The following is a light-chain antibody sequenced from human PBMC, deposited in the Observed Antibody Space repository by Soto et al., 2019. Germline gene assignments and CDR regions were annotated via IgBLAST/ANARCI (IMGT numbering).Light chain of an antibody. V-gene: IGKV3-11*01. J-gene: IGKJ5*01. CDR3: QQRSNWPPPIT. CDR1: ESVDDY. Sequence: EIVLRQSPGTLSLSPGERATLSCRASESVDDYLARYQQKPGQAPRLVIYEASNRATGIPARFTGSGSGTDFTLTISSLEPEDFAVYYCQQRSNWPPPITFGQGTRLEIK. CDR2: EAS.